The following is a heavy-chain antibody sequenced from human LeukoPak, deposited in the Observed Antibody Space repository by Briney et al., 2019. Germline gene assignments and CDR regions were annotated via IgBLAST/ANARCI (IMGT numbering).Heavy chain of an antibody. CDR2: IKQDEGEK. CDR3: ARDKIEGPTKLDY. CDR1: GFTFSSYW. J-gene: IGHJ4*02. Sequence: GGSLRLSCAASGFTFSSYWMSWVRRAPGKGLEWVANIKQDEGEKYYVDSLKGRFTISRDNAKNSLYLQMNSLRAEDTAVYYCARDKIEGPTKLDYWGQGILVTVSS. D-gene: IGHD1-1*01. V-gene: IGHV3-7*01.